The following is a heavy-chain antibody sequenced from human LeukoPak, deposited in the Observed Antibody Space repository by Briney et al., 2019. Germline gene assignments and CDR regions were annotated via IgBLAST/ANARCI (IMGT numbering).Heavy chain of an antibody. CDR3: ARVGSLQLLVEIDY. CDR1: GCTFTSYG. J-gene: IGHJ4*02. D-gene: IGHD2-21*02. V-gene: IGHV1-18*01. Sequence: GASVNVSCKASGCTFTSYGISWVRQAPGHGLEWMGWMSAYNGNTNYGQMLQGRVTMTTDPSTRTAYMEVRRRRSDGPAVYYRARVGSLQLLVEIDYWGQGTLVTVSS. CDR2: MSAYNGNT.